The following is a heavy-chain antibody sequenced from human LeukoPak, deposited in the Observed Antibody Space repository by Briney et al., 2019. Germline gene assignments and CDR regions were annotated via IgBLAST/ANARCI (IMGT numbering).Heavy chain of an antibody. Sequence: GGSLRLSCAASGFTFSNNGMNWVRQAPGKGLEWVSGISPSGDITYYADSVKGRFTISRDNSKNTLYLEVISLTAEDTAVYYCARGYYYYMDVWGKGTTVTISS. J-gene: IGHJ6*03. CDR3: ARGYYYYMDV. CDR1: GFTFSNNG. CDR2: ISPSGDIT. V-gene: IGHV3-23*01.